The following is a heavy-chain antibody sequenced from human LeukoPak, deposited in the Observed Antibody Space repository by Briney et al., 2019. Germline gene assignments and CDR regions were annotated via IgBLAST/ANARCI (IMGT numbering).Heavy chain of an antibody. CDR2: IYYTGST. D-gene: IGHD5-24*01. CDR3: ARSTERWLEYFDF. J-gene: IGHJ4*02. Sequence: SETLSLTCTVSGDSISGYYWSWIRQPPGRGLEWIGYIYYTGSTNYNPSLKSRVTISVDTSKNQFSLKMSSVTAADTAVYYCARSTERWLEYFDFWGQGTLVTVSS. V-gene: IGHV4-59*08. CDR1: GDSISGYY.